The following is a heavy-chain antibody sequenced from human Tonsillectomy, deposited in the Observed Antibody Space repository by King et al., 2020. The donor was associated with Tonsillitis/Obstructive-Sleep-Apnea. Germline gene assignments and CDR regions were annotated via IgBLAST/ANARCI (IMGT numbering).Heavy chain of an antibody. Sequence: VQLVESGGGLVQPGRSLRLSCTASGFTFDDYAMHWVRQAPGKGLEWVSGISWNSGSIGYAVSVKGRFTXPRDNAKNSLFLQMNSLRPEDTALYYCAKGSTIFGVICAGDFDIWGXXTMVTVSS. V-gene: IGHV3-9*01. CDR1: GFTFDDYA. J-gene: IGHJ3*02. CDR2: ISWNSGSI. D-gene: IGHD3-3*01. CDR3: AKGSTIFGVICAGDFDI.